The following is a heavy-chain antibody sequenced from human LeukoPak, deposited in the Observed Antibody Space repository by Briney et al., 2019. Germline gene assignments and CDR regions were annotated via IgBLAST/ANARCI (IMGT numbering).Heavy chain of an antibody. Sequence: PSETLSLTCTVSGGSISSYYWSWIRQPPGKGLEWIGHIYYSGSTNYNPSLKSRVTISVDTSKNQFSLKLSSVTAADTAVYYCARAPGGCNSSSCLDYWGQGTLVTVSS. V-gene: IGHV4-59*01. D-gene: IGHD6-13*01. CDR1: GGSISSYY. CDR2: IYYSGST. J-gene: IGHJ4*02. CDR3: ARAPGGCNSSSCLDY.